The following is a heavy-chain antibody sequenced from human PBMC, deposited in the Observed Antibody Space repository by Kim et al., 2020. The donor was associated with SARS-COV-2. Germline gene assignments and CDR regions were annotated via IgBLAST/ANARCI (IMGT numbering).Heavy chain of an antibody. D-gene: IGHD4-4*01. CDR3: STNPGGHPSNSYDY. CDR1: GFTFSSCS. J-gene: IGHJ4*02. V-gene: IGHV3-48*02. Sequence: GGSLRLSCAASGFTFSSCSMNWVRQAPGKGLEWVSFISDSGSTIYYADSVKGRFTISRDNAENSLYLQMNSLRDEDTALYYCSTNPGGHPSNSYDYWGQGTLVTVSS. CDR2: ISDSGSTI.